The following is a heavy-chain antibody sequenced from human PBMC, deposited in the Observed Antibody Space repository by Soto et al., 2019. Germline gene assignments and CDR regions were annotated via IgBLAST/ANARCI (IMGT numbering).Heavy chain of an antibody. Sequence: PGGSLRLSCAASGFTFSSYSMNWVRQAPGKGLEWVSYISSSSSTIYYADSVKGRFTISRDNAKNSLYLQMNSLRAEDTAVYYCARDSGSYPYYFHYWGQGTLVTVSS. J-gene: IGHJ4*02. V-gene: IGHV3-48*01. CDR2: ISSSSSTI. CDR3: ARDSGSYPYYFHY. D-gene: IGHD1-26*01. CDR1: GFTFSSYS.